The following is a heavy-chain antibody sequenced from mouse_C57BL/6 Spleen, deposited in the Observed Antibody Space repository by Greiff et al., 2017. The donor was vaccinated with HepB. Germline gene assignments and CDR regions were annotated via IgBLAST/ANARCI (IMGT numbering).Heavy chain of an antibody. Sequence: DVHLVESGGGLVKPGGSLKLSCAASGFTFSSYAMSWVRQTPEKRLEWVATISDGGSYTYYPDNVKGRFTISRDNAKNNLYLQMSHLKSEDTAMYYCARARGSYSWYFDVWGTGTTVTVSS. D-gene: IGHD1-1*02. CDR1: GFTFSSYA. CDR3: ARARGSYSWYFDV. CDR2: ISDGGSYT. J-gene: IGHJ1*03. V-gene: IGHV5-4*01.